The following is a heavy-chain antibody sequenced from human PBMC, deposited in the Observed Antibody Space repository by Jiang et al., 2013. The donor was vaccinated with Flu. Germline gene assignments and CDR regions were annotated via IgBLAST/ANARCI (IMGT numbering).Heavy chain of an antibody. Sequence: GPGLVKPSQTLSLTCTVSGGSISSGGYYWSWIRQHPGKGLEWIGYIYYSGSTYYNPSLKSLVTISVDTSKNQFSLKLSSVTAADTAVYYCARMPNYYDSSGYHRPYWYFDLWGLAPWSLSP. D-gene: IGHD3-22*01. CDR2: IYYSGST. CDR1: GGSISSGGYY. J-gene: IGHJ2*01. CDR3: ARMPNYYDSSGYHRPYWYFDL. V-gene: IGHV4-31*01.